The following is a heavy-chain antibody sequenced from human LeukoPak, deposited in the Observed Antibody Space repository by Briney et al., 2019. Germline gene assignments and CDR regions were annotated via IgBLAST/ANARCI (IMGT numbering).Heavy chain of an antibody. Sequence: SETLSLTCTVSGGSISSSSYYWGWIRQPPGKGLEWIGSMYYTGSTFYNPSLKSRVTMSVDTSKNQFSLKLTSVTAADTAVYYCARGRMGGSAWGQGTLVTVSS. CDR3: ARGRMGGSA. CDR1: GGSISSSSYY. J-gene: IGHJ5*02. V-gene: IGHV4-39*07. CDR2: MYYTGST. D-gene: IGHD1-26*01.